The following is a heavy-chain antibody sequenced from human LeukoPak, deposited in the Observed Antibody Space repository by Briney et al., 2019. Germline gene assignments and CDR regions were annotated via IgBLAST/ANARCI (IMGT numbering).Heavy chain of an antibody. Sequence: SETLSLTCTVSGGSISSGDYYWSWIRQPPGKGLEWIGYIYYSGSTYYNPSLKSRVTISVDTSKNQFSLKLSSVTAADTAVYYCASALPSMIVRDGYFDYWGQGTLVTVSS. CDR1: GGSISSGDYY. J-gene: IGHJ4*02. CDR2: IYYSGST. D-gene: IGHD3-22*01. CDR3: ASALPSMIVRDGYFDY. V-gene: IGHV4-30-4*08.